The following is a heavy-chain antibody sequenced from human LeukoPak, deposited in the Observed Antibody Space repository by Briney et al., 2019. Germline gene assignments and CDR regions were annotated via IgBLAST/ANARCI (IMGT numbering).Heavy chain of an antibody. J-gene: IGHJ6*03. CDR2: ISGSGGST. CDR1: GFTFSNYA. CDR3: AKTGRAWDIVPAMYYYYYMDV. Sequence: GGSLRLSCAASGFTFSNYAMSWVRQAPGKGLEWVSAISGSGGSTYYADSVKGRFTISRDNSKNTLYLQMNSLRAEDTAVYYCAKTGRAWDIVPAMYYYYYMDVWGKGTTVTVSS. D-gene: IGHD5-12*01. V-gene: IGHV3-23*01.